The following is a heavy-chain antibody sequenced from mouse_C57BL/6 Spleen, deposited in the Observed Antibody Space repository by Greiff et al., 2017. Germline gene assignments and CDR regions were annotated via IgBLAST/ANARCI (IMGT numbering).Heavy chain of an antibody. V-gene: IGHV1-80*01. CDR3: ARGGNWAYFDY. J-gene: IGHJ2*01. CDR1: GYAFSSYW. D-gene: IGHD4-1*01. Sequence: QVQLKESGAELVKPGASVKISCKASGYAFSSYWMNWVKQRPGKGLEWIGQIYPGDGDTNYNGKFKGKATLTADKSSSTAYMQLSSLTSEDSAVYFCARGGNWAYFDYWGQGTTLTVSS. CDR2: IYPGDGDT.